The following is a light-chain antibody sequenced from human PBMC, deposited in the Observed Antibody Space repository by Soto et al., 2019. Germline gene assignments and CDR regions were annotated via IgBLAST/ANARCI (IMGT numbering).Light chain of an antibody. CDR1: SSDVGGYNY. J-gene: IGLJ2*01. CDR3: CSYAGTYTFVL. Sequence: QSALTQPRSVSGSPGQSVTISCTGTSSDVGGYNYVSWYQQHPGKAPKLMIYDVSERPSGVPDRFSGSKSGNTASLTISGLQAEDEADYYCCSYAGTYTFVLFDGGTKLTVL. V-gene: IGLV2-11*01. CDR2: DVS.